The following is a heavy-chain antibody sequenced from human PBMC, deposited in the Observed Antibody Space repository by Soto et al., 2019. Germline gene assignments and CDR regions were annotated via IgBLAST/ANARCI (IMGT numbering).Heavy chain of an antibody. J-gene: IGHJ6*03. D-gene: IGHD3-16*02. CDR2: IYYSGST. CDR1: GGSISSYY. CDR3: ARSLRQYYYYYYMDV. Sequence: SETLSLTCTVSGGSISSYYWSWIRQPPGKGLVWIVYIYYSGSTNYNPSFKSRVTISVDTSKNQFSLKLSSVTAADTAVYYCARSLRQYYYYYYMDVWGKGTTVTVSS. V-gene: IGHV4-59*01.